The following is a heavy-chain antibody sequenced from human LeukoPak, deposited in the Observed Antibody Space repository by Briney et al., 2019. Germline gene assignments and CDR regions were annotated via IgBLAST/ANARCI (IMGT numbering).Heavy chain of an antibody. CDR1: GYTFTSYA. D-gene: IGHD2-21*01. CDR2: INPNSGGT. V-gene: IGHV1-2*02. Sequence: ASVTVSCKASGYTFTSYAMHWVRQAPGQGLEWMGWINPNSGGTNYARKFQGRVTMARDTSISTAYMELSSLASDDTAVYYCARAGYCGRNCYYYFDYWGQGTLVTVSS. CDR3: ARAGYCGRNCYYYFDY. J-gene: IGHJ4*02.